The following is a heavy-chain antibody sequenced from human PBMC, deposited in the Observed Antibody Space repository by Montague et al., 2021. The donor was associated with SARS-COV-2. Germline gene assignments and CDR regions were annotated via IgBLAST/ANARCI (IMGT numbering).Heavy chain of an antibody. D-gene: IGHD6-19*01. CDR1: GFTFNNYA. J-gene: IGHJ6*02. Sequence: SLRLSCAASGFTFNNYAMHWVRQATGKGLEWAAGISSDGGTKYYADSVEGRFTISRDNSKNTFYLQMNSLRLEDTAVYYCSRDGGAYGVGSGGKWENDYYGMDDWGQGTTVIVSS. V-gene: IGHV3-30*04. CDR3: SRDGGAYGVGSGGKWENDYYGMDD. CDR2: ISSDGGTK.